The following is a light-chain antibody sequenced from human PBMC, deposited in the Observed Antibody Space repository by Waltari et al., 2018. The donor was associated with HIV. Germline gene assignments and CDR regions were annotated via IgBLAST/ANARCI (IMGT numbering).Light chain of an antibody. CDR1: SLPRKP. V-gene: IGLV3-25*03. J-gene: IGLJ3*02. Sequence: SYDLTQTPSVSVSPGQTARINCSRGSLPRKPSSWHRQKAGQAPALLIYSDIQRPSGIPERISGSGSGTGITLTISGVQPEDEADYFCQSTDYDGTWVFGGGTKLTVL. CDR3: QSTDYDGTWV. CDR2: SDI.